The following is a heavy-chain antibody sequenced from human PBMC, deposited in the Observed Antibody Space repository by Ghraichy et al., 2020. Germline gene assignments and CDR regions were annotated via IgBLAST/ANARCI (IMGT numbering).Heavy chain of an antibody. V-gene: IGHV4-4*02. CDR3: ASIPGYSSSWYLRAFDI. J-gene: IGHJ3*02. CDR1: GGSISSCNW. Sequence: SETLSLTCAVSGGSISSCNWWSWVRQPPGKGLEWIGETYHSGSTNYNPSLKSRVTISVDKSKNKFSLKLSSVTAADTAVYYCASIPGYSSSWYLRAFDIWGQGTMVTVSS. CDR2: TYHSGST. D-gene: IGHD6-13*01.